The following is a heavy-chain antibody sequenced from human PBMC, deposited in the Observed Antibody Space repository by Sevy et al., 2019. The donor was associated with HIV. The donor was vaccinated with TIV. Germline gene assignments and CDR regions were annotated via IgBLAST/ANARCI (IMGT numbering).Heavy chain of an antibody. CDR1: GGSFSGYY. D-gene: IGHD2-2*01. V-gene: IGHV4-34*01. J-gene: IGHJ3*02. CDR2: INHSGST. Sequence: SETLSLTCAVYGGSFSGYYWSWIRQPPGKGLEWIGEINHSGSTNYNPSLKSRVTISVDTSKNQFSLKLSSVTAADTAVCYCARHCSGTSCSHAFDIWGQGTMVTVSS. CDR3: ARHCSGTSCSHAFDI.